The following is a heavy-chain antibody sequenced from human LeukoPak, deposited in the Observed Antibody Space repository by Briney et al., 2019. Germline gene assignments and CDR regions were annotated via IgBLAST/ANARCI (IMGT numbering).Heavy chain of an antibody. CDR1: GGTFSSYA. J-gene: IGHJ6*03. D-gene: IGHD6-19*01. Sequence: GASVKVSCKASGGTFSSYAISWVRQAPGQGLEWMGGIIPIFGTANYAQKFQGRVTITADESTSTAYMELSSLRSEDTAVYYCARASLGSGWYGTNYYYYYMDVWGKGTTVTVSS. CDR2: IIPIFGTA. V-gene: IGHV1-69*13. CDR3: ARASLGSGWYGTNYYYYYMDV.